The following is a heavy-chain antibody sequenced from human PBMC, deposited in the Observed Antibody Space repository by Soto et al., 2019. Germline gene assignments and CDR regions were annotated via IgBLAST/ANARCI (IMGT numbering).Heavy chain of an antibody. CDR2: IYWDDDK. D-gene: IGHD1-26*01. J-gene: IGHJ5*02. Sequence: SGPTLVNPTQTLTLTCTFSGFSLSSSGVGVGWIRQPPGKALEWLALIYWDDDKRYSPSLKSRLTITKDTSKNQVVLTMTNVDPVDTATYYCAHSNMVGATRYNWFDPWGQATLGTVSS. CDR1: GFSLSSSGVG. V-gene: IGHV2-5*02. CDR3: AHSNMVGATRYNWFDP.